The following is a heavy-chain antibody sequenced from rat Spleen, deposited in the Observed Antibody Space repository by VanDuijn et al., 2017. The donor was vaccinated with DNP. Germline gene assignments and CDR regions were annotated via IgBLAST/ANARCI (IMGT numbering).Heavy chain of an antibody. CDR3: TTEVGES. CDR1: GFTFSNYG. J-gene: IGHJ2*01. V-gene: IGHV5-27*01. CDR2: ITNSGGST. Sequence: EVQLVESGGGLVQPGRSLKLSCAASGFTFSNYGMAWVRQAPTKGLEWVASITNSGGSTYYRDSVKGRFTISRDNAKSTLYLQMDSLRSEDTATYYCTTEVGESWGQGVMVTVSS. D-gene: IGHD1-11*01.